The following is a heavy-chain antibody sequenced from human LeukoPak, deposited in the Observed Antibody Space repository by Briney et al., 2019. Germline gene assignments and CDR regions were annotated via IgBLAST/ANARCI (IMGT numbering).Heavy chain of an antibody. Sequence: GGSLRLSCAASGFTFSSYAMSWVRQAPGKGLEWVSGISGSGGSTYYADSVKGRFTISRDNSKNTLYLQMNSLRAEDTAVYYCANGPVVGRWLAYFDYWGQGTLVTVSS. V-gene: IGHV3-23*01. D-gene: IGHD6-19*01. CDR1: GFTFSSYA. J-gene: IGHJ4*02. CDR3: ANGPVVGRWLAYFDY. CDR2: ISGSGGST.